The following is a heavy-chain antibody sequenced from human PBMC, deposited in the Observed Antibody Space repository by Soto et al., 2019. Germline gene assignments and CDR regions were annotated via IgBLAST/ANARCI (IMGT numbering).Heavy chain of an antibody. Sequence: ASVKVSCKASGYTFTGYYMHWVRQAPGQGLEWMGWINPNSGGTNYAQKFQGWVTMTRDTSISTAYMELSRLRSDDTAVYYCARGIPWDSNYRSNWFDPWGQGTLVTVSS. J-gene: IGHJ5*02. CDR2: INPNSGGT. CDR1: GYTFTGYY. V-gene: IGHV1-2*04. D-gene: IGHD4-4*01. CDR3: ARGIPWDSNYRSNWFDP.